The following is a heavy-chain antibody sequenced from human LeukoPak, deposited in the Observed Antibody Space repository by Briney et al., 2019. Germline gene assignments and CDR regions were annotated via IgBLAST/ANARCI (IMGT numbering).Heavy chain of an antibody. CDR3: AREGAGRSSGWDY. V-gene: IGHV3-7*01. D-gene: IGHD6-19*01. Sequence: GGSLRLSCAASGFTFSSYWMSWVRQAPGKGLEWVANIKQDGSEKYYVDSVKGRFTISRDNAKNSLYLQMNSLRAEDTAVYYCAREGAGRSSGWDYWGQGTLVTVSS. CDR2: IKQDGSEK. CDR1: GFTFSSYW. J-gene: IGHJ4*02.